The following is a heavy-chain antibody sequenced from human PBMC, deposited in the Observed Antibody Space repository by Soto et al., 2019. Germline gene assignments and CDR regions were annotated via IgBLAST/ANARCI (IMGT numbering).Heavy chain of an antibody. CDR1: GGSGSGYH. Sequence: QVQLQESGPRLVKPSETLSLTCTVSGGSGSGYHWNWVRQPPGKRLEWIGHIYYSGTTNYNPSLKSRITISIDTSKNQYSVKMNSVTAADTAVYYCARGQTNIWYFDHWGQGTLVTVSS. CDR2: IYYSGTT. V-gene: IGHV4-59*02. J-gene: IGHJ4*02. CDR3: ARGQTNIWYFDH.